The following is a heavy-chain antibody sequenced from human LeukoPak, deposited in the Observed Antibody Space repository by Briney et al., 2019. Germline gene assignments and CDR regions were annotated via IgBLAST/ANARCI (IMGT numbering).Heavy chain of an antibody. Sequence: GGSLRLSCAASGFTFDDYGMSWVRQSPGKGLEWVSGINWNGGSTGYADSVKGRFTISRDNAKNSLYLQMNSLRAEDTAVYYCAKLLGDATTYDYWGQGALVTVSS. CDR1: GFTFDDYG. V-gene: IGHV3-20*04. CDR2: INWNGGST. CDR3: AKLLGDATTYDY. J-gene: IGHJ4*02. D-gene: IGHD1-1*01.